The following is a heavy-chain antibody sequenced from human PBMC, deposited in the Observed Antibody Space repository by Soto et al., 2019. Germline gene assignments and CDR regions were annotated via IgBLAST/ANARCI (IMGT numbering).Heavy chain of an antibody. D-gene: IGHD6-19*01. CDR3: ARVSRIAVAGTRFLRYFDY. Sequence: VQLVESGGGLVQPGGSLRLSCAASGFTFSSYWMHWVRQAPGKGLVWVSRINSDGSSTSYADSVKGRFTISRDNAKNTLYLQMNSLRAEDTAVYYCARVSRIAVAGTRFLRYFDYWGQGTLVTVSS. V-gene: IGHV3-74*01. CDR2: INSDGSST. J-gene: IGHJ4*02. CDR1: GFTFSSYW.